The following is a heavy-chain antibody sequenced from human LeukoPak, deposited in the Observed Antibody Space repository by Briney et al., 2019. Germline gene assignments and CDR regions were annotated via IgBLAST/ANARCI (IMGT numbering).Heavy chain of an antibody. J-gene: IGHJ4*02. Sequence: SDTLSLTCTVSGDSISNYYWNWMRQPAGKGLEWIGRIYTSGSTNYNPSLKSRVTMSVDTSKNQFSLKLSSVTAADTAVYYCVRDRHSGWYVFDYWGQGTLVTVSS. CDR1: GDSISNYY. CDR3: VRDRHSGWYVFDY. D-gene: IGHD6-19*01. V-gene: IGHV4-4*07. CDR2: IYTSGST.